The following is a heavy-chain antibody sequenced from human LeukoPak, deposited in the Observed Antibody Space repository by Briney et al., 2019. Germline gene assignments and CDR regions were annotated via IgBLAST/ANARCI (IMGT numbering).Heavy chain of an antibody. V-gene: IGHV3-30*04. CDR3: ARGGGGRFDY. CDR1: RFTFSTYA. CDR2: ISYGGANK. Sequence: GGSLRLSCAASRFTFSTYAMHWVRQTPGKGLEWVAVISYGGANKNHADSVKGRFTISRDNSKNTLYLQMNSLRAEDTAVYYCARGGGGRFDYWGQGTLVTVSS. D-gene: IGHD4-23*01. J-gene: IGHJ4*02.